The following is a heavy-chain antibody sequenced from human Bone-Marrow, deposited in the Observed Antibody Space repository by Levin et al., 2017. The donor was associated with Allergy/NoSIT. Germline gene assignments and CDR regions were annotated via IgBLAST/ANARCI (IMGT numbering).Heavy chain of an antibody. CDR1: GFSFSSHW. J-gene: IGHJ4*02. CDR3: ARGGFGTGIDY. V-gene: IGHV3-74*03. D-gene: IGHD1-1*01. Sequence: GASVKVSCAASGFSFSSHWMHWVRQVPGKGLVWIAFINNDGSTATYADSVEGRFTISRDNARKTVSLQLNSLRAEDTAVYYCARGGFGTGIDYWGQGTLVTVSS. CDR2: INNDGSTA.